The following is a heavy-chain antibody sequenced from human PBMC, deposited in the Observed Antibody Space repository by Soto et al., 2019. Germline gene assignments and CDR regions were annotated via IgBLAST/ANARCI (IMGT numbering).Heavy chain of an antibody. CDR1: GYSFTSYW. J-gene: IGHJ6*02. CDR2: IDPSDSYT. D-gene: IGHD2-2*01. V-gene: IGHV5-10-1*01. CDR3: ARLVVVPASPYYYYYGMDV. Sequence: GESLKISCKGSGYSFTSYWISWVRQMPGKGLEWMGRIDPSDSYTNYSPSFQGHVTISADKSTSTAYLQWSSLKASDTAMYYCARLVVVPASPYYYYYGMDVWGQGTTVTVSS.